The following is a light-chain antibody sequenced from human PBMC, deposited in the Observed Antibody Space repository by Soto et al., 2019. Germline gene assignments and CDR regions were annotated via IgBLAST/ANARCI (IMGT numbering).Light chain of an antibody. CDR2: DAS. CDR1: QSVSSY. Sequence: EILLTQSPSTLSLSPGERATLSCRASQSVSSYLAWYQQKPGQAPRLLIYDASNRATGIPARFSGSGSGTEFTLTISSLQSEDFAVHYCQQYNNWHPITFGQGTKVDIK. CDR3: QQYNNWHPIT. J-gene: IGKJ1*01. V-gene: IGKV3-11*01.